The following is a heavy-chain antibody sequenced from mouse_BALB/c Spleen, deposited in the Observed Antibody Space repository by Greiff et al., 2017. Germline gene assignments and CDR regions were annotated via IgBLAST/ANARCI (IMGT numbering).Heavy chain of an antibody. Sequence: EVKLLESGGGLVQPGGSLKLSCAASGFDFSRYWMSWVRQAPGKGLEWIGEINPDSSTINYTPSLKDKFIISRDNAKNTLYLQMSKVRSEDTALYYCARPGYGYDYYAMDYWGQGTSVTVSS. CDR2: INPDSSTI. D-gene: IGHD1-2*01. V-gene: IGHV4-1*02. CDR3: ARPGYGYDYYAMDY. J-gene: IGHJ4*01. CDR1: GFDFSRYW.